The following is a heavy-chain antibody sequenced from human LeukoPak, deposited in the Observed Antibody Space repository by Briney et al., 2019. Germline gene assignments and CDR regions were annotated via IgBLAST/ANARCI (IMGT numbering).Heavy chain of an antibody. Sequence: ASVKVSCKASGDTFSSHTISWVRQAPGQALEWMGGIIPIYGTPNYAPKFQGRVTITTDESTSTAYMELSSLRSEGTAVYYCARDWNYYDGQQVKMRDWGLGTLVTVSS. CDR3: ARDWNYYDGQQVKMRD. J-gene: IGHJ4*02. D-gene: IGHD3-22*01. CDR1: GDTFSSHT. V-gene: IGHV1-69*05. CDR2: IIPIYGTP.